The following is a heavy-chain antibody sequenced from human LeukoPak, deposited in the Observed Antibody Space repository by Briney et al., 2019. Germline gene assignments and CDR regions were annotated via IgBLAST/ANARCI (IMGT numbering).Heavy chain of an antibody. CDR2: IKEAGTET. J-gene: IGHJ4*02. D-gene: IGHD3-22*01. CDR3: AKRGVVIRVILVGFHKEAYYFDS. Sequence: GSLRLSCGASGFTFSSYSMTWVRQAPGKGLEWVATIKEAGTETFYVDSVKGRFTISRDNAKNSLFLQMNSLRAEDTAVYFCAKRGVVIRVILVGFHKEAYYFDSWGQGALVTVSS. CDR1: GFTFSSYS. V-gene: IGHV3-7*03.